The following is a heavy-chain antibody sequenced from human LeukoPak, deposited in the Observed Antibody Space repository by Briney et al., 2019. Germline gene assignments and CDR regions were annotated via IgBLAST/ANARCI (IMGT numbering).Heavy chain of an antibody. CDR3: ATHMTSSDRYYDFWSGYSAPDY. CDR2: IYYSGST. J-gene: IGHJ4*02. V-gene: IGHV4-39*01. CDR1: GGSISSTY. Sequence: SETLSLTCTVSGGSISSTYWGWIRKPPGKGLEWFGSIYYSGSTYYNPSLKSRVTISVDTSKNQFSLKLSSVTAADTAVYYCATHMTSSDRYYDFWSGYSAPDYWGQGTLVTVSS. D-gene: IGHD3-3*01.